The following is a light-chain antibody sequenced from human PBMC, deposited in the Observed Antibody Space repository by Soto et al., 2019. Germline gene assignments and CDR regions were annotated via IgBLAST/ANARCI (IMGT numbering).Light chain of an antibody. CDR3: QQYTSFTST. V-gene: IGKV1-5*03. CDR2: KAP. CDR1: QSISSW. Sequence: DIQMTQSPSTLSASIGDRITITCRASQSISSWLAWYQQKPGKAPKLLIYKAPSLESGVPSRFSGSGSGTEFTLTISSLQPDDFATDYCQQYTSFTSTFGQGTKVEIK. J-gene: IGKJ1*01.